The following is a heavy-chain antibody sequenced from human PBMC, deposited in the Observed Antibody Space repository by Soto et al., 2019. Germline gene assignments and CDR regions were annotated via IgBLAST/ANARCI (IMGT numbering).Heavy chain of an antibody. J-gene: IGHJ6*02. Sequence: GASVKVSCKASGYTFTSYYMHWVRQAPGQGLEWMGIINPSGGSTSYAQKFQGRVAMTRDTSTSTVYMELSSLRSEDTAVYYCAREFWSFRYYDFWSGYYNTDYYYYGMDVWGQGTTVTVSS. V-gene: IGHV1-46*01. CDR3: AREFWSFRYYDFWSGYYNTDYYYYGMDV. CDR2: INPSGGST. CDR1: GYTFTSYY. D-gene: IGHD3-3*01.